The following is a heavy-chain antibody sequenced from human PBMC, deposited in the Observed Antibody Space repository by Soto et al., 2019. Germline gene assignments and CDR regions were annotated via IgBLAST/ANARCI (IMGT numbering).Heavy chain of an antibody. D-gene: IGHD6-13*01. V-gene: IGHV3-23*01. CDR1: GFTFSSYA. CDR2: ISGGGGST. CDR3: AKVGEQQLVRAGFYI. Sequence: EVQLLESGGGLVQPGGSLRLSCAASGFTFSSYAMSWVRQAPGKGLEWVSAISGGGGSTYYADSVKGRFTISRDNSKYTLYLQMNSLRAEDTAVYYCAKVGEQQLVRAGFYIWGQGTTVTVSS. J-gene: IGHJ3*02.